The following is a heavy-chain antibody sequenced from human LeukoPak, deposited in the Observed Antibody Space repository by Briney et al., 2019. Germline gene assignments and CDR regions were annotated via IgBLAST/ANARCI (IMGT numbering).Heavy chain of an antibody. Sequence: SSETLSLTCAVHAGSFSGYYWSWIRQPPGKGLEWIRETNHSGSTNYNPSLKSRVTISVDTSKNQFSLKLSSVAAADTAVYYCARHPVHDDILTGYIWRPRFDYWGQGILVTVSS. D-gene: IGHD3-9*01. CDR2: TNHSGST. CDR1: AGSFSGYY. V-gene: IGHV4-34*01. J-gene: IGHJ4*02. CDR3: ARHPVHDDILTGYIWRPRFDY.